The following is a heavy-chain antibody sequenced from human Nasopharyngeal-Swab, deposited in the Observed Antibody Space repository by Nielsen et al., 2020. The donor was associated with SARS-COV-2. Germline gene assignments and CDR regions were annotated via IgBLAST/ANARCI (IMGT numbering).Heavy chain of an antibody. D-gene: IGHD6-19*01. CDR1: GGSVSSVSYY. CDR2: IYYSGST. J-gene: IGHJ3*02. CDR3: ARGFIRKQWLVRPPRGGAFDI. Sequence: GSLRLSCTVSGGSVSSVSYYWSWIRQPPGKGLEWIGYIYYSGSTNYNPSLKSRVTISVDTSKNQFSLKLSSVTAADTAVYYCARGFIRKQWLVRPPRGGAFDIWGQGTMVTVSS. V-gene: IGHV4-61*01.